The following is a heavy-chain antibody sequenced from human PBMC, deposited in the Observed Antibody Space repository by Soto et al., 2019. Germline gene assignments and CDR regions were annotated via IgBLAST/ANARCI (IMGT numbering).Heavy chain of an antibody. V-gene: IGHV3-15*01. CDR3: NQGPGGEVHEY. Sequence: EVLLVDSGGGLVQPGGSLGLSCAVSGFTFPDAWMTWVRQAPGKGLEWVGRIKSKAHGGTTDYASPVKGRITISRDDSKGEGFPQINRPKNGDNGLLFWNQGPGGEVHEYLGQGTLVIVFS. CDR1: GFTFPDAW. J-gene: IGHJ4*01. CDR2: IKSKAHGGTT. D-gene: IGHD3-16*01.